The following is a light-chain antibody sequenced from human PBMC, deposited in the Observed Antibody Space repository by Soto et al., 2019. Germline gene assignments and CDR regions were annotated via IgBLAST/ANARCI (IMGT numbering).Light chain of an antibody. CDR3: QQSYSTLPFT. Sequence: DIEMTQSPSSLSSSVGDIFTISCRSSQSISSYLNWYQQKPGKAPKLLIYAAASLQSGVPPRFSGSGSGTDFTLTISSLQPEDFATYYCQQSYSTLPFTFGPGTKVDI. CDR2: AAA. V-gene: IGKV1-39*01. CDR1: QSISSY. J-gene: IGKJ3*01.